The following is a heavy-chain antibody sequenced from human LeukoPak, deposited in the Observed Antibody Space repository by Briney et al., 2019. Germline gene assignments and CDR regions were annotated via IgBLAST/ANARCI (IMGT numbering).Heavy chain of an antibody. J-gene: IGHJ4*02. V-gene: IGHV4-34*01. CDR2: INLRGST. Sequence: SETLSLTCAVYGGSFNDYYWNWIRQPPGKGLEWIGEINLRGSTTYNPSLKSRVTISLDESKNQFSLKLSSVTAADTAIYYCARGYNVLTGYYYFDYWGQGTLVTVSS. D-gene: IGHD3-9*01. CDR3: ARGYNVLTGYYYFDY. CDR1: GGSFNDYY.